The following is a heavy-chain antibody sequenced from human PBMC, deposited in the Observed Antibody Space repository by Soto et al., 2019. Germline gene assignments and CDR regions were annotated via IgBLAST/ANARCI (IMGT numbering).Heavy chain of an antibody. Sequence: AVKVSCKASGGTFSSYAISWVRQAPGQGLEWMGGIIPIFGTANYAQKFQGRVTITADESTSTAYMELSSLRSEDTAVYYCAREGEYSSSSIYYGMDVWGQGTTVTVSS. V-gene: IGHV1-69*13. CDR1: GGTFSSYA. CDR2: IIPIFGTA. D-gene: IGHD6-6*01. CDR3: AREGEYSSSSIYYGMDV. J-gene: IGHJ6*02.